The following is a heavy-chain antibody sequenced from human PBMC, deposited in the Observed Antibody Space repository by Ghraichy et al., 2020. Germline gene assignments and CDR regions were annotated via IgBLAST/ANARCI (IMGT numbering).Heavy chain of an antibody. Sequence: SETLSLTCTVSGGSISSYYWSWIRQPPGKGLEWIGYIYYSGSTNYNPSLKSRVTISLDTSKNQFSLKLSSVTAADTAVYYCARNQVGTTLGAFDIWGQGTMVTVSS. CDR2: IYYSGST. J-gene: IGHJ3*02. CDR3: ARNQVGTTLGAFDI. D-gene: IGHD1-26*01. V-gene: IGHV4-59*01. CDR1: GGSISSYY.